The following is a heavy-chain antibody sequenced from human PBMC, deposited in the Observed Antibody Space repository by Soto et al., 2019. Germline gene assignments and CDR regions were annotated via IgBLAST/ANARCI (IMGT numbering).Heavy chain of an antibody. J-gene: IGHJ4*02. V-gene: IGHV3-23*01. D-gene: IGHD3-3*01. CDR3: AKDQVYYDFWSGYPDY. CDR2: ISGSGGST. CDR1: GFTFSSYA. Sequence: PGGSLRLSCAASGFTFSSYAMSWVRQAPGKGLEWVSAISGSGGSTYYADSVKGRFTISRDNSKNTLYLQMNSLRAEDTAVYYCAKDQVYYDFWSGYPDYWGQGTLVTVSS.